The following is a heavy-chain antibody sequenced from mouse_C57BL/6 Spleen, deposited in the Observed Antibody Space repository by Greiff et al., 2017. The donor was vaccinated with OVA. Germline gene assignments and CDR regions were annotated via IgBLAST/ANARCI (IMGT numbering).Heavy chain of an antibody. D-gene: IGHD2-2*01. Sequence: VQLQESGPELVKPGASVKISCKASGYAFSSSWMNWVKQRPGKGLEWIGRIYPGDGDTNYNGKFKGKATLTADKSSSTAYMQLSSLTSEDSAVYFCARSDGYDDWYIDGWGTGTTVTVSS. CDR3: ARSDGYDDWYIDG. J-gene: IGHJ1*03. CDR1: GYAFSSSW. V-gene: IGHV1-82*01. CDR2: IYPGDGDT.